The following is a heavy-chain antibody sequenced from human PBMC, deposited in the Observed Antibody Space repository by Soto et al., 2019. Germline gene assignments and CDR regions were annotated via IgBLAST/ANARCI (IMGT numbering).Heavy chain of an antibody. CDR1: GYTFTRYA. D-gene: IGHD2-15*01. J-gene: IGHJ5*02. CDR2: ISAYNGNT. Sequence: GASVKVSCKASGYTFTRYAIHWVRQAPGQGLEWMGWISAYNGNTNYAQKLQGRVTMTTDTSTSTAYMELRSLRSDDTAVYYCARDLVVVAQRYNWFDPWGQGTLVTVSS. V-gene: IGHV1-18*01. CDR3: ARDLVVVAQRYNWFDP.